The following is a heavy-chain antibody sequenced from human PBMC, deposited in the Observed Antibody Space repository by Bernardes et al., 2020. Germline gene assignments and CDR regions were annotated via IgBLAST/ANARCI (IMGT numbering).Heavy chain of an antibody. CDR2: IYYSGST. D-gene: IGHD5-18*01. V-gene: IGHV4-39*01. J-gene: IGHJ5*02. CDR1: GGSISSSSYY. CDR3: ARRHSHVDTAMVTVWFDP. Sequence: SETLSLTCTVSGGSISSSSYYWGWIRQPKGKGLEWIVSIYYSGSTYYNPSLKSRVTISVDTSKNQFSLKLSSVTAADTAVYYCARRHSHVDTAMVTVWFDPWGQGTLVTVSS.